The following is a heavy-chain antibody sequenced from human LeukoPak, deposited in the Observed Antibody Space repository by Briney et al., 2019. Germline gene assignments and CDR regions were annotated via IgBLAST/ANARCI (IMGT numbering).Heavy chain of an antibody. J-gene: IGHJ4*02. Sequence: GGSLRLSCAASGFTFSDYYMSWIRQAPGKGREWVSYISSSGSTIYYADSVKGRFTLSRDNAKSSLYLQMNSLRAEDTAVYYCARVGSRSAAGMYYFDYWGQGTLVTVSS. CDR2: ISSSGSTI. CDR3: ARVGSRSAAGMYYFDY. V-gene: IGHV3-11*01. D-gene: IGHD6-13*01. CDR1: GFTFSDYY.